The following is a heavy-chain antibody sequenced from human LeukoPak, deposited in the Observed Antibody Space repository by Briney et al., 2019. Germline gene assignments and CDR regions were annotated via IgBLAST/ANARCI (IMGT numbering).Heavy chain of an antibody. CDR2: IRYDGSNK. Sequence: PGGSLRLSCAAPGFTFSSYGMHWVRQAPGKGLEWVAFIRYDGSNKYYADSVKGRFTISRDNSKNTLYLQMNSLRAEDTAVYYCAKEPGETSLFVVDYWGQGTLVTVSS. CDR1: GFTFSSYG. D-gene: IGHD3-10*01. V-gene: IGHV3-30*02. CDR3: AKEPGETSLFVVDY. J-gene: IGHJ4*02.